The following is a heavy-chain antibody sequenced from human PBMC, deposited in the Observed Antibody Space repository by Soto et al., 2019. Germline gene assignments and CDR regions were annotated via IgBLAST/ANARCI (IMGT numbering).Heavy chain of an antibody. J-gene: IGHJ5*02. CDR3: AREEYSSSWYNWLDT. D-gene: IGHD6-13*01. Sequence: SETLSLTCTVSGASISSYLWSWIRQPAGKGLEWIGRIHVSGDTNYNPSLRSRVSMSVDTSMNQFSLRLSSVTAADTAMYFCAREEYSSSWYNWLDTWGQGTQVTVSS. CDR1: GASISSYL. V-gene: IGHV4-4*07. CDR2: IHVSGDT.